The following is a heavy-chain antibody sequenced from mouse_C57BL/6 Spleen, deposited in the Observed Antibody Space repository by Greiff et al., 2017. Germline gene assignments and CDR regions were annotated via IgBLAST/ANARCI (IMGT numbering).Heavy chain of an antibody. CDR1: GFTFSSYG. D-gene: IGHD1-1*01. V-gene: IGHV5-6*01. CDR2: ISSGGSYT. J-gene: IGHJ4*01. CDR3: ARLYYGSSLYAMDY. Sequence: EVHLVESGGDLVKPGGSLKLSCAASGFTFSSYGMSWVRQTPDKRLEWVATISSGGSYTYYPDSVKGRFTISRDNAKNTLYLQMSSLKSEDTAMYYCARLYYGSSLYAMDYWGQGTSVTVSS.